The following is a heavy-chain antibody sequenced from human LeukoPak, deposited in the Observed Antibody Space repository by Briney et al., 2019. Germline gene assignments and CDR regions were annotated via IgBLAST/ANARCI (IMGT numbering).Heavy chain of an antibody. CDR1: GYSFTNYW. D-gene: IGHD2-15*01. Sequence: PGESLKISCKGSGYSFTNYWLGWVRQMPGKGLEWMGIIYPGDSDTRYSPSFQGQVTISADTSISTAYLQWSSLKASDTAMYYCARPDCSGGNCYDAFDIWGQGTMVTVSS. V-gene: IGHV5-51*01. CDR2: IYPGDSDT. CDR3: ARPDCSGGNCYDAFDI. J-gene: IGHJ3*02.